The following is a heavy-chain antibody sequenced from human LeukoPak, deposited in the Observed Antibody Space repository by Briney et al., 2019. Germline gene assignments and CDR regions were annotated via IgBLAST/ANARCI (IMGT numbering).Heavy chain of an antibody. Sequence: SETLSLTCIVSGDSVSGYYWNWIRQPPGKGLEWIGYTHHSGNTLYNPSLKSRVTISVDTSKNQFSLKLSSVTAADTAVYYCARLDSSQTEYYDFWSGYYTPGTSYMDVWGKGTTVTVSS. CDR2: THHSGNT. J-gene: IGHJ6*03. V-gene: IGHV4-59*08. CDR1: GDSVSGYY. D-gene: IGHD3-3*01. CDR3: ARLDSSQTEYYDFWSGYYTPGTSYMDV.